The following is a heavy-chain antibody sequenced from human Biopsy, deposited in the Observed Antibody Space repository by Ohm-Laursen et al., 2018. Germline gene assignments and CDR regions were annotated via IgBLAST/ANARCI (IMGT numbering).Heavy chain of an antibody. CDR3: ARIAAAGWDDY. J-gene: IGHJ4*02. V-gene: IGHV1-18*01. Sequence: ASVKVSCKASGYKFTSYGMSWVRQAPGQGFEWMGRISGYNGNTNYAQKFQGRITMTIYAATSTGYMDLRSLKSDDTAVYYCARIAAAGWDDYWGQGTLVTVSS. CDR2: ISGYNGNT. D-gene: IGHD6-25*01. CDR1: GYKFTSYG.